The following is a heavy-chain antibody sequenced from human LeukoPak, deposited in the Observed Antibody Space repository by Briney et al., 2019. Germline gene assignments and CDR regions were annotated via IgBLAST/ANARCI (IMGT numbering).Heavy chain of an antibody. J-gene: IGHJ4*02. CDR1: GYTFIGYY. CDR2: INPNSGGT. CDR3: AIVGGTAAAGLDY. Sequence: GASVKVSCKASGYTFIGYYMHWVRQAPGQGLEWMGWINPNSGGTNYAQKFQGRVTMTRDTSISTAYMELSRLRSDDTAVYYCAIVGGTAAAGLDYWGQGTLVTVSS. V-gene: IGHV1-2*02. D-gene: IGHD6-13*01.